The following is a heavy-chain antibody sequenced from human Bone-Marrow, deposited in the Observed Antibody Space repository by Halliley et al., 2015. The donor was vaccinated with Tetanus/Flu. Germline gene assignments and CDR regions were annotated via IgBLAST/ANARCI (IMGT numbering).Heavy chain of an antibody. J-gene: IGHJ3*01. D-gene: IGHD1-26*01. CDR1: GGFISTYY. Sequence: TLSLTCDVSGGFISTYYWTWIRQPPGKGLEWIGYISYRGTTNYNPSLQSRVTMSVYTSKNQFSLNVTSVTAADTAMYYCARGPSGDDAFDLWGQGTMVPVSS. CDR3: ARGPSGDDAFDL. V-gene: IGHV4-59*01. CDR2: ISYRGTT.